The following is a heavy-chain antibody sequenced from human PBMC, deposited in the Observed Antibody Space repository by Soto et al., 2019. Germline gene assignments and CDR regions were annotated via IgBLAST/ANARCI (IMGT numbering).Heavy chain of an antibody. CDR2: ISPYNGNT. D-gene: IGHD3-3*01. J-gene: IGHJ4*02. CDR1: GYFFTSYG. Sequence: VASVNVSCKASGYFFTSYGISWVRQAPGQGLEWMGWISPYNGNTKYAQNFQGRVTMTTDTSTYTAYMEVRRLRSDDPAVYYCARDFGSDLSAPGAVFDYWGQGTLVTVSS. V-gene: IGHV1-18*04. CDR3: ARDFGSDLSAPGAVFDY.